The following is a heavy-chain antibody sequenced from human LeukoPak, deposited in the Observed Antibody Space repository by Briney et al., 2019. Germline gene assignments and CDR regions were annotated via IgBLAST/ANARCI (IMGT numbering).Heavy chain of an antibody. J-gene: IGHJ6*02. Sequence: PGGSLRLSCAASGFTFSNAWMSWVRQAPGKGLEWVGRIKSKTDGGTTDYAAPVKGRFTISRDDSKNTLYLQMNSLKTEDTAVYYCTTADILTGYSRHYYYYYGMDVWGQGTTVTVSS. CDR3: TTADILTGYSRHYYYYYGMDV. CDR1: GFTFSNAW. CDR2: IKSKTDGGTT. D-gene: IGHD3-9*01. V-gene: IGHV3-15*01.